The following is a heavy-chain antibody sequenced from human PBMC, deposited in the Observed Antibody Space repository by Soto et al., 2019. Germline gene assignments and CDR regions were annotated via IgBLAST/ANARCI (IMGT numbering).Heavy chain of an antibody. CDR2: ISYDGSNK. Sequence: GGSLRLSCAASGFTFSSYAMHWVRQAPGKGLEWVAVISYDGSNKYYAGSVKGRFTISRDNSKNTLYLQMNSLRAEDTAVYYCARDYCSSTSCPLLYYYGMDVWGQGTTVTVSS. CDR1: GFTFSSYA. J-gene: IGHJ6*02. D-gene: IGHD2-2*01. CDR3: ARDYCSSTSCPLLYYYGMDV. V-gene: IGHV3-30-3*01.